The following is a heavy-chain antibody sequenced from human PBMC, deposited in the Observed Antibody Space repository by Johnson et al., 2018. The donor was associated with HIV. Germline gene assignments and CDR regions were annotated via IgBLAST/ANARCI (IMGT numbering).Heavy chain of an antibody. Sequence: QVQLVESGGGVVQPGRSLRVSCAASGFTFSSYGMHWVRQAPGKGLEWVAVTSNDGSNKYYADSVKGRFTIYRDNFKNTLYLHMSSLRAEDTALYYCARDSFIAVTLSDAFDIWGQGTVVTVSS. CDR1: GFTFSSYG. CDR2: TSNDGSNK. V-gene: IGHV3-30*03. CDR3: ARDSFIAVTLSDAFDI. D-gene: IGHD6-19*01. J-gene: IGHJ3*02.